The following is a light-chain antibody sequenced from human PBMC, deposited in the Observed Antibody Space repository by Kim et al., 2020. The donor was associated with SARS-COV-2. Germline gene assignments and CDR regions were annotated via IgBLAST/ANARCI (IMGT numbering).Light chain of an antibody. J-gene: IGKJ2*01. CDR1: QDISSY. CDR2: AAS. V-gene: IGKV1-39*01. CDR3: QQSYITPFT. Sequence: SASVGDRVTITCLASQDISSYLNWYQQKPGKAPKLLIYAASSLQSGVPSRFTGSGSETDFTLTISRLQPEDFATYFCQQSYITPFTFGPGTKLEI.